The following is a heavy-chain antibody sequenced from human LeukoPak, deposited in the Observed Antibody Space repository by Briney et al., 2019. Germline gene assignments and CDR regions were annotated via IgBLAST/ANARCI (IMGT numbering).Heavy chain of an antibody. CDR2: IYYSGST. J-gene: IGHJ4*02. D-gene: IGHD4-17*01. CDR3: ATADYVRSPPGY. CDR1: GGSISSSSYY. Sequence: PSETLSLTCTVSGGSISSSSYYCGWIRQPPGKGLEWIGSIYYSGSTYYNPSLKSRVTISVDTSKNQFSLKLSSVTAADTAVYYCATADYVRSPPGYWGQGTLVTVSS. V-gene: IGHV4-39*01.